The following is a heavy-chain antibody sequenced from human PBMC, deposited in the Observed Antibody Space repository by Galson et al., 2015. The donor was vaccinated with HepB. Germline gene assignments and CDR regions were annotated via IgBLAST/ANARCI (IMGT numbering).Heavy chain of an antibody. CDR3: ACLPELLWYGDYYGMDV. D-gene: IGHD3-10*01. CDR2: ISGSGGST. CDR1: GFTFSSYA. J-gene: IGHJ6*02. V-gene: IGHV3-23*01. Sequence: SLRLSCAASGFTFSSYAMSWVRQAPGKGLEWVSAISGSGGSTYYPDSVKGRFTISRDNSKNTLYLQMNSLRAEDTAVYYCACLPELLWYGDYYGMDVWGQGTTVTVSS.